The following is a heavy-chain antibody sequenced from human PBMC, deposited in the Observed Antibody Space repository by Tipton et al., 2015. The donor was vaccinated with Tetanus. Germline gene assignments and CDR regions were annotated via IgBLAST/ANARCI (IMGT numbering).Heavy chain of an antibody. V-gene: IGHV6-1*01. CDR1: GDSVSSNSAA. Sequence: GLVKPSQTLSLTCAISGDSVSSNSAAWNWIRQSPSRGLEWLGRTYYRSKWYNDYAVSVKSRITINPDTSKNQFSLQLNSVTPEDTAVYYCARAMRDSGYDLGNWFDPWGQGTLVTVSS. D-gene: IGHD5-12*01. CDR3: ARAMRDSGYDLGNWFDP. J-gene: IGHJ5*02. CDR2: TYYRSKWYN.